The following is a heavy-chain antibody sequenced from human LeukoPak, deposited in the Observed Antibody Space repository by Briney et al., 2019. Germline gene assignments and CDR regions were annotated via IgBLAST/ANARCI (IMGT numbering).Heavy chain of an antibody. CDR2: INYSGRT. J-gene: IGHJ5*02. D-gene: IGHD3/OR15-3a*01. CDR1: GGSISSTSYY. V-gene: IGHV4-39*01. Sequence: SETLSLTCTVSGGSISSTSYYWGWIRQPPGQGLEWIGSINYSGRTFYNPSLTSRVTISVDTSKNQFSLSLTYVTAADTALYFCGRRGAGLNWFDPWGQGTLVTVSS. CDR3: GRRGAGLNWFDP.